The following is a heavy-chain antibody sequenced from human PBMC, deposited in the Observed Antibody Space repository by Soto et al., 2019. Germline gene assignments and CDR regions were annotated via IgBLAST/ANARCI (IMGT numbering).Heavy chain of an antibody. CDR3: ARGTRSGTTWEYYFDY. D-gene: IGHD4-17*01. CDR1: GGSISSGGYS. J-gene: IGHJ4*02. Sequence: QLQLQESGSGLVKPSQTLSLTCAVSGGSISSGGYSWSWIRQPPGKGLEWIGYIYHSGSTYYNPSLTSRVTISVDRSKNQFSLKLSSVTAADTAVYYCARGTRSGTTWEYYFDYWGQGTLVTVSS. V-gene: IGHV4-30-2*01. CDR2: IYHSGST.